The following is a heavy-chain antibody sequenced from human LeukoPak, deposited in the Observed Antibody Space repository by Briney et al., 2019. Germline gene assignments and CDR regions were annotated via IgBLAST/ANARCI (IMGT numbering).Heavy chain of an antibody. V-gene: IGHV4-34*01. D-gene: IGHD3-10*01. Sequence: SETLSLTCAVYGGSFSGYYWSWIRQPPGKGLEWIGAINHSGSTNYNPSLKSRVTISVDTSKNQFSLKLSSVTAADTAVYYRARNAGTMVRGVIPYYFDYWGQGTLVTVSS. CDR2: INHSGST. CDR3: ARNAGTMVRGVIPYYFDY. CDR1: GGSFSGYY. J-gene: IGHJ4*02.